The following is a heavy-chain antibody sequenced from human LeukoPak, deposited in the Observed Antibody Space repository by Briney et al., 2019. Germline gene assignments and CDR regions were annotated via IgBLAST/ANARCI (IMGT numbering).Heavy chain of an antibody. V-gene: IGHV1-46*01. Sequence: SSVKVSCKASGYTFTSYYTHWVRQAPGQGLEWMGIINPSGGSTSYAQKFQGRVTMTRDTSTSTVYMELSSLRSEDTAVYYCAREHTAMAPVRWFDPWGQGTLVTVSS. J-gene: IGHJ5*02. D-gene: IGHD5-18*01. CDR3: AREHTAMAPVRWFDP. CDR1: GYTFTSYY. CDR2: INPSGGST.